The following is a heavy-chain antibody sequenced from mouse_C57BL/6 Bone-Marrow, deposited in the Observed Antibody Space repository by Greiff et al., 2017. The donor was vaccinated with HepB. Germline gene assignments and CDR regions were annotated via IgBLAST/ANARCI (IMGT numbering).Heavy chain of an antibody. J-gene: IGHJ1*03. CDR1: GYTFTSYG. D-gene: IGHD1-1*01. Sequence: QVQLQQSGAELARPGASVKLSCKASGYTFTSYGISWVKQRTGQGLEWIGEIYPRSGNTYYNEKFKGKATLTADKSSSTAYMELRSLTSEDSAVYFCARSYYYGGYFDVWGTGTTVTVSS. CDR2: IYPRSGNT. V-gene: IGHV1-81*01. CDR3: ARSYYYGGYFDV.